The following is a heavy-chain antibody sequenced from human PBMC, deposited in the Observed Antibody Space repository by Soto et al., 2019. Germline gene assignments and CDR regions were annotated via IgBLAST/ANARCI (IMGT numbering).Heavy chain of an antibody. V-gene: IGHV5-51*01. CDR1: VYTFTNYW. Sequence: GESLKISCKGFVYTFTNYWVAWVRQMPGKGLEWMGIIYPYDSDTRYSPSFQGQVTLSADKSINTAYLQWNSLKASDTAMYYCARRPSNYYGMDVWGQGTTVTVSS. CDR2: IYPYDSDT. CDR3: ARRPSNYYGMDV. J-gene: IGHJ6*02.